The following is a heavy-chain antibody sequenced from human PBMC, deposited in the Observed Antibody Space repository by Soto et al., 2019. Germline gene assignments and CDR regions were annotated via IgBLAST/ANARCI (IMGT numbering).Heavy chain of an antibody. J-gene: IGHJ6*02. CDR1: GYTFTSYG. V-gene: IGHV1-18*01. CDR2: ISAYNGNT. D-gene: IGHD3-3*01. Sequence: ASVKVSCKASGYTFTSYGISWVRQAPGQGLEWMGWISAYNGNTNYAQKLQGRVTMTTDTSTSTAYMELRSLRSDDTAVYYCARDSGYYDFWSGYYYPTDGMDVWGQGTTVTSP. CDR3: ARDSGYYDFWSGYYYPTDGMDV.